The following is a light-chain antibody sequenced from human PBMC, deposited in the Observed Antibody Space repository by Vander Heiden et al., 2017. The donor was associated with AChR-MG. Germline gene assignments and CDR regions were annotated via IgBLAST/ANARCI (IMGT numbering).Light chain of an antibody. Sequence: QSVLAQPPSASGTPGQTVTISCSGSSPNFGNNFVYWYQQVQGTAPKLLIYRNNQRPSGVPDRFFGSKSATSASLAISGLRSEDEAHYFCGSWDDTLTGWVFGGGTKLTVL. J-gene: IGLJ3*02. CDR1: SPNFGNNF. CDR3: GSWDDTLTGWV. V-gene: IGLV1-47*01. CDR2: RNN.